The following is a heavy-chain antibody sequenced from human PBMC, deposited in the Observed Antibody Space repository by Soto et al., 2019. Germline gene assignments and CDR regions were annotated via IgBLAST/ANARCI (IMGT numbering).Heavy chain of an antibody. D-gene: IGHD3-22*01. Sequence: EVQLVESGGGLVQPGRSLRLSCAASGFTFDDYAMHWVRQAPGKGLEWVSGISWNSGSIGYADSVKGRFTISRDNAKNSLYLQMNSLRAEDTALYYCAKDSDSSDWYFDLWGRGTLVTVSS. CDR1: GFTFDDYA. CDR2: ISWNSGSI. CDR3: AKDSDSSDWYFDL. J-gene: IGHJ2*01. V-gene: IGHV3-9*01.